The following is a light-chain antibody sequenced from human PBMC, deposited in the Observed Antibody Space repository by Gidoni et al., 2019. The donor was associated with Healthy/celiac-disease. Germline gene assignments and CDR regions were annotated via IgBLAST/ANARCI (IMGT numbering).Light chain of an antibody. CDR3: AAWDDSLSGDVV. V-gene: IGLV1-47*01. CDR1: SSNIGSNY. CDR2: RNN. J-gene: IGLJ2*01. Sequence: QSVLTQPPSASGTPGQRVTISCSGSSSNIGSNYVYWYQQLPGTAPKLLIYRNNQRPSGVPDRFSGSKSGTSASLAISWRRSEDEADYYCAAWDDSLSGDVVFGGGTKLTVL.